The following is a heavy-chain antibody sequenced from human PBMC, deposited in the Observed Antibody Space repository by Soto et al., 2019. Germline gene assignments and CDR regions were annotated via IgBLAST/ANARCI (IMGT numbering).Heavy chain of an antibody. CDR3: ARGSGLRFNWLDP. CDR2: TWYDGSNK. V-gene: IGHV3-33*03. D-gene: IGHD3-16*01. CDR1: GSTFSSYG. Sequence: QVHLVESGGGVVQPGMSLRLSCAVSGSTFSSYGIHWVRQAPGKGLEWLAVTWYDGSNKFYADSVKGRFTMSRDNSKNTQYLQMNSLRAEDTAVYYCARGSGLRFNWLDPWGQGTPVTVSS. J-gene: IGHJ5*02.